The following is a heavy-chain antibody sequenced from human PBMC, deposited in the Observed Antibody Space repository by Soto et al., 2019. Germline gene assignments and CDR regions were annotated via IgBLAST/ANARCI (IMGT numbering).Heavy chain of an antibody. CDR1: GGSFSNDY. J-gene: IGHJ5*01. D-gene: IGHD3-22*01. Sequence: SDTLSLTCFISGGSFSNDYWTWIRQSPGKGLEWIGYIFHSGITDYNPSVKSRVTISIDKSRNLFSLNLTSVTAADTAVYYCARDRYFYDSRGYYRTLDSWGQGTLVTVSS. V-gene: IGHV4-59*01. CDR3: ARDRYFYDSRGYYRTLDS. CDR2: IFHSGIT.